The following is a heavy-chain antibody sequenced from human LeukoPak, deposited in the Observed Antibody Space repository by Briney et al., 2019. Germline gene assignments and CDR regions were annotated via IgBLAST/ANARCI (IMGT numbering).Heavy chain of an antibody. CDR3: AREALGGDYYFDY. CDR2: ISSSSSTI. Sequence: GRSLRLSCAASGFTFSDYEMNWVRQAPGKGLEWVSYISSSSSTIYYADSVKGRFTISRDNSKNTLYLEMNSLRAEDTAVYYCAREALGGDYYFDYWGQGTLVTVSS. J-gene: IGHJ4*02. V-gene: IGHV3-48*01. D-gene: IGHD3-10*01. CDR1: GFTFSDYE.